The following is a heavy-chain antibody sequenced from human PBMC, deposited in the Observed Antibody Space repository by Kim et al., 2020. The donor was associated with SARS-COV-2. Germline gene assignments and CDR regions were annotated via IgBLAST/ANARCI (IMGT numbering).Heavy chain of an antibody. J-gene: IGHJ6*03. CDR3: ARVERQQLVRGYYYYMDV. V-gene: IGHV3-20*01. D-gene: IGHD6-13*01. Sequence: KGRFTISRDNAKNSLYLQMNSLRAEDTALYHCARVERQQLVRGYYYYMDVWGKGTTVTVSS.